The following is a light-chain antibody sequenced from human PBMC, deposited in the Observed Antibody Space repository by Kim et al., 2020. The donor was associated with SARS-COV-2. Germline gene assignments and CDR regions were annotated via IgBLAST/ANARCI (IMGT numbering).Light chain of an antibody. CDR1: QSVSSN. CDR3: QQYDTWRWA. Sequence: VTPGETATLSCRASQSVSSNLAWYQQKPGQAPRLRIFGASTRATGIPARFSGSGSGTEFTLTISSLQSEEFAVYYCQQYDTWRWAFGQGTKVDIK. CDR2: GAS. J-gene: IGKJ1*01. V-gene: IGKV3-15*01.